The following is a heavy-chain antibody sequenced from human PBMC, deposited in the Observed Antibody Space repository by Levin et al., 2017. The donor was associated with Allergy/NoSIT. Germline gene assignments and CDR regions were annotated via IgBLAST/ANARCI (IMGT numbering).Heavy chain of an antibody. V-gene: IGHV3-33*01. CDR1: GFTFSSYG. D-gene: IGHD2-2*01. CDR3: ARDLAHCSSTSCSYYFDY. Sequence: GESLKISCAASGFTFSSYGMHWVRQAPGKGLEWVAVIWYDGSNKYYADSVKGRFTISRDNSKNTLYLQMNSLRAEDTAVYYCARDLAHCSSTSCSYYFDYWGQGTLVTVSS. CDR2: IWYDGSNK. J-gene: IGHJ4*02.